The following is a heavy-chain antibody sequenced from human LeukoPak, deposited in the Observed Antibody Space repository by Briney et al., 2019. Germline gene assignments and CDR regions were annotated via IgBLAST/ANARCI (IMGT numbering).Heavy chain of an antibody. Sequence: GGSLRLSCAASGFTFSSNGMSWVRQAPGKGLKWVSVTSGSGSSTYYADSVKGRFTISRDNSKNTVYLQMNSLRAEDTAVYYCAKAVYVNWFDAFDLWGQGTMVTVSS. CDR2: TSGSGSST. D-gene: IGHD2-8*01. CDR1: GFTFSSNG. J-gene: IGHJ3*01. CDR3: AKAVYVNWFDAFDL. V-gene: IGHV3-23*01.